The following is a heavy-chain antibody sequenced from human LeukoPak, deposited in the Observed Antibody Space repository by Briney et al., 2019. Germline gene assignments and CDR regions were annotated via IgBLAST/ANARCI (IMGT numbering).Heavy chain of an antibody. CDR3: ATGGGISTDDAFDI. CDR2: FDPEDGET. D-gene: IGHD2/OR15-2a*01. Sequence: ASVKVSCKVSGYTLTELSMHWVRQAPGKGLEWTGGFDPEDGETIYAQKFQGRVTMTEDTSTDTAYMELSSLRSEDTAVYYCATGGGISTDDAFDIWGQGTMVTVSS. CDR1: GYTLTELS. J-gene: IGHJ3*02. V-gene: IGHV1-24*01.